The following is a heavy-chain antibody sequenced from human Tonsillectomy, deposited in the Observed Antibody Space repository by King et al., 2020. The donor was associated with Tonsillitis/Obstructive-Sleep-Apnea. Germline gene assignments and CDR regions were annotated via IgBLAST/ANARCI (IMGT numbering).Heavy chain of an antibody. J-gene: IGHJ4*02. CDR1: GFTFSSYS. D-gene: IGHD3/OR15-3a*01. CDR2: INGNADVH. Sequence: VQLVQSGGGLVQPGGTLRLSCAASGFTFSSYSMTWVRQAPGKGLEWVSAINGNADVHLYSDSVKGRFTISRDNSKNTLFLHMNSLRVDDTAVYYCGRRGYDFGFDYWGQGILVTVSS. CDR3: GRRGYDFGFDY. V-gene: IGHV3-23*04.